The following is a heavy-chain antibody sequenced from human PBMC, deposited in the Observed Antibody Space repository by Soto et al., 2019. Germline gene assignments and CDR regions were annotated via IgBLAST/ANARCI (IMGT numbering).Heavy chain of an antibody. CDR2: IWYDGSNK. CDR1: GFTFSSYG. CDR3: ARELVDIVATIIDSGRFDY. D-gene: IGHD5-12*01. V-gene: IGHV3-33*01. Sequence: GGSLRLSCAASGFTFSSYGMHWVRQAPGKGLEWVAVIWYDGSNKYYADSVKGRFTISRDNSKNTLYLQMNSLRAEDTAVYYCARELVDIVATIIDSGRFDYWGQGTLVTVSS. J-gene: IGHJ4*02.